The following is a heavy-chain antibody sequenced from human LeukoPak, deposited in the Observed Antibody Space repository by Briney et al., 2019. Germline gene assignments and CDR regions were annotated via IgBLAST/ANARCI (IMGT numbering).Heavy chain of an antibody. J-gene: IGHJ4*02. D-gene: IGHD2-15*01. V-gene: IGHV3-74*01. CDR2: INIDGRSA. CDR1: GCFFSNYW. Sequence: GGSLRLSCPASGCFFSNYWMDLVRQAPGKGLLWVSRINIDGRSASYAPSVTGRFTMSRDNAKNTVYLQMNNLRAEDTAVYYCVRDVVGDRGGFFEYWGQGTLVTVSS. CDR3: VRDVVGDRGGFFEY.